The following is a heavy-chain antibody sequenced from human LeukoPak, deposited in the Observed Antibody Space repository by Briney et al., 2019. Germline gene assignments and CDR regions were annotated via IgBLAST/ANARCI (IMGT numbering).Heavy chain of an antibody. Sequence: SETLSLTCTVSGGSISSYYWSWIRQPPGKGLEWIGYIYYSGSTNYNPSLKSRVTISVDTSKNQFSLKLSSVTAADTAVYYCARGDRLDAFDIWGQGTMVTVSS. CDR1: GGSISSYY. V-gene: IGHV4-59*08. J-gene: IGHJ3*02. D-gene: IGHD3-10*01. CDR2: IYYSGST. CDR3: ARGDRLDAFDI.